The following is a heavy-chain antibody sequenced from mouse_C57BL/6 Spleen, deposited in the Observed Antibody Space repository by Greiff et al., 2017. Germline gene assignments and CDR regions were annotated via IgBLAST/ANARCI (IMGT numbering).Heavy chain of an antibody. CDR2: ISDGGSYT. Sequence: EVQLVESGGGLVKPGGSLKLSCAASGFTFSSYAMSWVRQTPEQRLEWVATISDGGSYTYYTDNVKGRFTISRDNAKNNLYLQMSHLKSEDTAMYYCERVSTTGEGDLFDYWGQGTTLTVSS. CDR3: ERVSTTGEGDLFDY. CDR1: GFTFSSYA. J-gene: IGHJ2*01. D-gene: IGHD1-1*01. V-gene: IGHV5-4*01.